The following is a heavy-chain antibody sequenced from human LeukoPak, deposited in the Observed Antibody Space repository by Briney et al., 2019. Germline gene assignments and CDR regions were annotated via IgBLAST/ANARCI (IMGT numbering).Heavy chain of an antibody. CDR1: GFTFNTYG. CDR2: VSPNGVTT. D-gene: IGHD5-24*01. Sequence: GGSLRLSCAASGFTFNTYGMNWVRQAPGKGLEWVSGVSPNGVTTYYADSVKGRFAISRDNSKGTVHLQMNTLRPEDTAIYYCAKDDGWLQYGNWGRGTLVTVSS. CDR3: AKDDGWLQYGN. V-gene: IGHV3-23*01. J-gene: IGHJ4*02.